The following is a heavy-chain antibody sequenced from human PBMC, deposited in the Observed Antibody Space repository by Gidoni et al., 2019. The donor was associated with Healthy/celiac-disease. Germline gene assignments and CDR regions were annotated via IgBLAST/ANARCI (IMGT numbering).Heavy chain of an antibody. J-gene: IGHJ3*02. D-gene: IGHD6-19*01. V-gene: IGHV4-34*01. CDR2: INHSGST. CDR3: ARDAASDSSSDAFDI. CDR1: GGSFSGYY. Sequence: QVQLQQWCAGLLKPSETLSLTCAVYGGSFSGYYWSWIRQPPGKGLEWIGEINHSGSTNYNPSLKSRVTISVDTSKNQFSLKLSSVTAADTTVYYCARDAASDSSSDAFDIWGQGTMVTVSS.